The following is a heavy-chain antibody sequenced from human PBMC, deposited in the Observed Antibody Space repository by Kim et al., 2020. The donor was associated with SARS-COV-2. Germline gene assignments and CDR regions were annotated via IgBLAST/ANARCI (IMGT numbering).Heavy chain of an antibody. D-gene: IGHD3-22*01. V-gene: IGHV3-23*01. CDR3: AKDPNYSDSSAYGF. CDR2: ISDSGGST. J-gene: IGHJ1*01. CDR1: GFTFSADA. Sequence: GGSLRLSCAASGFTFSADAMSWVRQAPGKGLEWVSGISDSGGSTYYADSVKGRFTISRDNSKNTLYLQMNSLRAEDTAIYYCAKDPNYSDSSAYGFWGQG.